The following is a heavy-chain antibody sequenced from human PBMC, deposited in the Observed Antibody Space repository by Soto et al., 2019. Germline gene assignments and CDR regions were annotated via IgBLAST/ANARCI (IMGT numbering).Heavy chain of an antibody. J-gene: IGHJ4*02. CDR1: GFNFGDYG. D-gene: IGHD6-19*01. Sequence: GGSLRLSCVGSGFNFGDYGMHWVRHTPGKGLEWVAVIGNDGAARFYGDSVKGRFTISRDNSRSTFYLQMNSLRPEDTAMYYCAKETIAVAGPNFFDFWGQGTQVTVSS. CDR2: IGNDGAAR. CDR3: AKETIAVAGPNFFDF. V-gene: IGHV3-30*18.